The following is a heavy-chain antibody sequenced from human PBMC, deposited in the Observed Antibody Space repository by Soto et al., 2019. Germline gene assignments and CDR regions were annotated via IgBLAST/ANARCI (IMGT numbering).Heavy chain of an antibody. V-gene: IGHV1-2*04. CDR3: ARGRGTDYYYYYYMDV. CDR1: GYTFTGYY. Sequence: ASVKVSCKASGYTFTGYYMHWVRQAPGQGLEWMGWINPNSGGTNYAQKFQGWVTMTRDTSISTAYMELSRLRSDDTAVYYCARGRGTDYYYYYYMDVWGKGTTVTVSS. CDR2: INPNSGGT. J-gene: IGHJ6*03.